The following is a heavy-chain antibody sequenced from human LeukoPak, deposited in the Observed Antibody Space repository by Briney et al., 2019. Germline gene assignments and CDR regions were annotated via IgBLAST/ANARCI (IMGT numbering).Heavy chain of an antibody. V-gene: IGHV3-30*03. CDR1: GFGFGSYN. CDR2: ISFDGNDK. CDR3: ARVYGSEIDY. D-gene: IGHD3-10*01. J-gene: IGHJ4*02. Sequence: PGGSLRLSCAASGFGFGSYNMYWVRQAPGKGLEWVTLISFDGNDKKYADSVKGRFTVSRDNSRNTLLLQMNSLRPEDTAVYYCARVYGSEIDYWGQGTLVTVSS.